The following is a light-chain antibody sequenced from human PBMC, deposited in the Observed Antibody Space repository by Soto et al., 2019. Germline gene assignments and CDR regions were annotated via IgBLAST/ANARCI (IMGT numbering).Light chain of an antibody. Sequence: EIVMTQSPATLSLSPGERATLSCRASQSVSSNLAWYQQKPGQAPRLLIYGASTRATGIPARFSGSGSGTEFTLTISSLQSEDFAVYYCQQSNDWPPITFGQGTRLEIK. CDR3: QQSNDWPPIT. J-gene: IGKJ5*01. CDR1: QSVSSN. V-gene: IGKV3-15*01. CDR2: GAS.